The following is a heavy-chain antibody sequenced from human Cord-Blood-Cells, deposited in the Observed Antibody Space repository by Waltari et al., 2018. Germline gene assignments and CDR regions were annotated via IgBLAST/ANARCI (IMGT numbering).Heavy chain of an antibody. Sequence: EVQLLESGGGLVQPGGSLRLSCAASGFTFSSYAMSWVRQAPGKGLEWVSAISGSGGSKYYADSVKGRFTICRDNSKNTLYLQMNSLRAEDTAVYYCAKARYSGSYPYYYYYMDVWGKGTTVTVSS. V-gene: IGHV3-23*01. D-gene: IGHD1-26*01. CDR3: AKARYSGSYPYYYYYMDV. CDR2: ISGSGGSK. J-gene: IGHJ6*03. CDR1: GFTFSSYA.